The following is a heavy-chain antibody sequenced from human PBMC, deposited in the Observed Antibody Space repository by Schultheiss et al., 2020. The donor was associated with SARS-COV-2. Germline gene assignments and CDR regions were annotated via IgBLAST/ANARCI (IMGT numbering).Heavy chain of an antibody. CDR1: GFTFSSYW. Sequence: GSLRLSCAASGFTFSSYWMHWVRQAPGKGLEWVAVIWYDGSNKYYADSVKGRFTISRDNSKNTLYLQMNSLRAEDTAVYYCAREDYGDYGVVDYWGQGTLVTVSS. D-gene: IGHD4-17*01. V-gene: IGHV3-33*08. CDR3: AREDYGDYGVVDY. J-gene: IGHJ4*02. CDR2: IWYDGSNK.